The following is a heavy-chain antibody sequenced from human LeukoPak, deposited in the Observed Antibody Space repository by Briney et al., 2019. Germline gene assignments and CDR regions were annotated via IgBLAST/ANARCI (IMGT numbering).Heavy chain of an antibody. CDR3: AKDNRIAVAGDFDY. V-gene: IGHV3-23*01. CDR2: ISGSGGST. CDR1: GFTFSSYA. D-gene: IGHD6-19*01. Sequence: PGGSLRLSCAASGFTFSSYAMSWVRQAPGKGLEWVSAISGSGGSTYYADSVKGRFTISRDNSKNTLYLQMNSLRAEDTAIYYCAKDNRIAVAGDFDYWGQGTLVTVSS. J-gene: IGHJ4*02.